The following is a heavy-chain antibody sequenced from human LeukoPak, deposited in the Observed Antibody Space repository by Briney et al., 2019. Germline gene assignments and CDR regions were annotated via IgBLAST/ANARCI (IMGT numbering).Heavy chain of an antibody. Sequence: GGSLRLSCAASGFTFSSYDMHWVRQAPGKGLGWVSAISGSGGTTYYADSVKGRFTISRDNSKNTLYLQMNSLRAEDTAVYYCAKAGRGYSSSLKGSFDIWGQGTMVTVSS. CDR2: ISGSGGTT. J-gene: IGHJ3*02. CDR1: GFTFSSYD. V-gene: IGHV3-23*01. D-gene: IGHD3-22*01. CDR3: AKAGRGYSSSLKGSFDI.